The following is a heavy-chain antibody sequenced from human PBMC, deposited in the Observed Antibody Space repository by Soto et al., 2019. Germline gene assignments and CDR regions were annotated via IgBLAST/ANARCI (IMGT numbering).Heavy chain of an antibody. D-gene: IGHD5-12*01. CDR3: ARGRYFDASGGCANY. Sequence: EVKLLESGGGSVPPGASARLSCLTSGFMFDNYVMSWVRQSPARGLEWVAAISGSGHATYYTQSVRGRFIISRDKSKKAVFLQMNNLRTEDTAIYYCARGRYFDASGGCANYWGRGTLVTVSP. J-gene: IGHJ4*02. CDR1: GFMFDNYV. V-gene: IGHV3-23*01. CDR2: ISGSGHAT.